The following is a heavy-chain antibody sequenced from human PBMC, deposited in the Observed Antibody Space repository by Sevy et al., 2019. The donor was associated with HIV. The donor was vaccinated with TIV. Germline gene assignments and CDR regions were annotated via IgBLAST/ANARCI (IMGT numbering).Heavy chain of an antibody. CDR3: AKGDNHYTIDY. CDR1: GFTFISYA. Sequence: GGSLRLSCAASGFTFISYAMSWVRQVPGKGLEWVSAISGSGGSTYYANSVEGRFTISRDSFKKTLYLQMNSLRAEDTAVYYCAKGDNHYTIDYWGQGTLVTVSS. D-gene: IGHD4-4*01. V-gene: IGHV3-23*01. J-gene: IGHJ4*02. CDR2: ISGSGGST.